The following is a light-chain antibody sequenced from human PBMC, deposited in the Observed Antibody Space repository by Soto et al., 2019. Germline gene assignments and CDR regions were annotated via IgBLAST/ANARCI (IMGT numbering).Light chain of an antibody. Sequence: DLVMTQSPLSLPVTPGEPASISCRSSQSLLHSNGYNYLDWYLQKPGQSPQLLIYLGSNRASGVPDRFSGSGSGTDFTLKISRVETEDVGVYYCMQALQTRTFGGATKVVIK. CDR1: QSLLHSNGYNY. J-gene: IGKJ4*01. CDR3: MQALQTRT. CDR2: LGS. V-gene: IGKV2-28*01.